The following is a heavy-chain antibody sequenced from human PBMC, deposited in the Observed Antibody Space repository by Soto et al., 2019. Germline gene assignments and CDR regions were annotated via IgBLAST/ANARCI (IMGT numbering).Heavy chain of an antibody. CDR1: GYTFTSYG. D-gene: IGHD4-4*01. V-gene: IGHV1-18*01. CDR2: ISAYNGNT. J-gene: IGHJ3*02. CDR3: ARPVTSPDHLDI. Sequence: ASVKVSCTASGYTFTSYGITWVRKAPGQGLEWMGWISAYNGNTDYAQKFQDRLTLATDTSTSTAYMELGSLRSDDTALYYCARPVTSPDHLDIWGQGTMVTVSS.